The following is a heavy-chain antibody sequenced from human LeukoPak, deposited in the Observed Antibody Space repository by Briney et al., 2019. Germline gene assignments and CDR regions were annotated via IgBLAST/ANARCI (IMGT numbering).Heavy chain of an antibody. J-gene: IGHJ3*02. Sequence: GTSVKVSCKASGFTFTSSAVQWVRQARGQRLVWIGWIVVGSGNTNYAQKFQERVTITRDMSTSTAYMELSSLRSEDTAVYYCAARSSSTWYAFDIWGQGTMVTVSS. CDR1: GFTFTSSA. D-gene: IGHD6-13*01. CDR3: AARSSSTWYAFDI. V-gene: IGHV1-58*01. CDR2: IVVGSGNT.